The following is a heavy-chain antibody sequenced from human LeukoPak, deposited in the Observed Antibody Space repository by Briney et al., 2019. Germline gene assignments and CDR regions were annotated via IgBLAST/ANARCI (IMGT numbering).Heavy chain of an antibody. J-gene: IGHJ4*02. V-gene: IGHV2-70*17. CDR2: IDRDDDK. D-gene: IGHD2-15*01. Sequence: SAPALVKPTQTLTLTCTFSCFSLSTPEMCVTWIRQPPGKALEWLARIDRDDDKFYSPSLRTRPTISKDTPKIQVVLRMTNMDPVDTGTYYCARMTPDSPSFDYWGQGALITVSS. CDR3: ARMTPDSPSFDY. CDR1: CFSLSTPEMC.